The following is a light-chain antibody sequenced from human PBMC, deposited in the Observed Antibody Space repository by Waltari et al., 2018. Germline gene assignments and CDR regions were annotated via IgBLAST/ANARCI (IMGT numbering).Light chain of an antibody. CDR3: SSYAGSNNFVV. Sequence: QSALTQSPPASGSPGQSVTISCTGLSSDVGDYNYFSWYQQHPGKAPKVMIYEGTKRPSGVPDRFSGSKSGNTASLTVSGLQAEDEADYYCSSYAGSNNFVVFGGGTKLTVL. J-gene: IGLJ2*01. CDR2: EGT. CDR1: SSDVGDYNY. V-gene: IGLV2-8*01.